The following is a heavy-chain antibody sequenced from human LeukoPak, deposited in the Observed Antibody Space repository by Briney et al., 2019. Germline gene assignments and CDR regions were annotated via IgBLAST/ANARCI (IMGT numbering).Heavy chain of an antibody. CDR1: GFAVSRNY. Sequence: TGGSLRLSCAASGFAVSRNYMTWVRQAPGKELEWVSVIHNDGSTFYADSVKGRFTISRDNAKNTVYLQMNSLRVEDTAVYYCARGPWDCWGQGTLVTVSS. CDR3: ARGPWDC. J-gene: IGHJ4*02. V-gene: IGHV3-53*05. CDR2: IHNDGST.